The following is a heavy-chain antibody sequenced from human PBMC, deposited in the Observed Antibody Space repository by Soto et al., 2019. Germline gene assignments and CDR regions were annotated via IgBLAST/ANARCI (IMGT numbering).Heavy chain of an antibody. CDR1: RFGFSTYG. CDR3: AKNSYGDSWNFGLDA. CDR2: ISASGTDS. Sequence: EVQLLESGGGLVQRGGSLRLSCAASRFGFSTYGMTWVRRPPGKGLEWVSTISASGTDSYYTESVKGRFTVSRDNSKNPMYCQVSSLRAEDRAVYYCAKNSYGDSWNFGLDAWGQGTTVIVSS. V-gene: IGHV3-23*01. J-gene: IGHJ6*02. D-gene: IGHD4-17*01.